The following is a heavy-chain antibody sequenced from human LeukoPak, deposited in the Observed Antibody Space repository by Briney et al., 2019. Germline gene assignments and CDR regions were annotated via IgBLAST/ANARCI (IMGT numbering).Heavy chain of an antibody. CDR1: GGSISSSY. CDR2: ISTSGTT. V-gene: IGHV4-4*07. D-gene: IGHD1-26*01. J-gene: IGHJ5*02. Sequence: SETLSLTCSISGGSISSSYWNWIRQPAGKGLEWIGRISTSGTTNYSPSLNGRLTMSIDTSKKQFSLNLRSVTAADTAMYYCARDMGGGWFDPWGQGALVTVSS. CDR3: ARDMGGGWFDP.